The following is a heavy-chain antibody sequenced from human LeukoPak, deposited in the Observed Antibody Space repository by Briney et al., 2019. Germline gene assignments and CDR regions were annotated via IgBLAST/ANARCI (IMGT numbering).Heavy chain of an antibody. V-gene: IGHV3-74*01. D-gene: IGHD6-19*01. Sequence: PGGSLRLSCAASGFTLSSYWMYWVRQAPGKGLVWVSRVNSDGSGTTYADSVKGRFTISRDDDKNTLFLQMNSLRAEDTAVYYCARGISSGWYSPGIDYWGQGTQVTVSS. CDR3: ARGISSGWYSPGIDY. CDR1: GFTLSSYW. CDR2: VNSDGSGT. J-gene: IGHJ4*02.